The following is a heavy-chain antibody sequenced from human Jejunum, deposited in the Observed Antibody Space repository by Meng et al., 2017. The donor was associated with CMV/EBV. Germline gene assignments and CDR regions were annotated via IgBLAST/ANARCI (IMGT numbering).Heavy chain of an antibody. CDR2: INPKNGGP. D-gene: IGHD1-14*01. CDR1: GYDFTDYN. Sequence: KTSGYDFTDYNIQWVRQAPGQAPEWMGWINPKNGGPRYAAKFQGRVTLTSDTSLNTAFLDLSGLTSDDTAVYYCTRRKTDTGWVYWGQGTLVTVSS. CDR3: TRRKTDTGWVY. J-gene: IGHJ4*02. V-gene: IGHV1-2*02.